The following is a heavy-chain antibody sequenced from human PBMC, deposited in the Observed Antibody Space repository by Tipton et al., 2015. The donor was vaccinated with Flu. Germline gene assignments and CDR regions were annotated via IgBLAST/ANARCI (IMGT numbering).Heavy chain of an antibody. CDR2: IYSGGST. Sequence: SLRLSCAASGFTVSSNYMSWVRQAPGKGLEWVSVIYSGGSTYYADSVKGRFTISRDNSKNTLYLQMNSLRVEDTAVYYCAKGVSRGYSYPFDYWGQGTLVTVSS. D-gene: IGHD5-18*01. J-gene: IGHJ4*02. CDR1: GFTVSSNY. CDR3: AKGVSRGYSYPFDY. V-gene: IGHV3-66*01.